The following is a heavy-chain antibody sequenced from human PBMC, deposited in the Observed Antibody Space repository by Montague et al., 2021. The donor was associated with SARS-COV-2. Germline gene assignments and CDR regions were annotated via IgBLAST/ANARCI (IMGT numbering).Heavy chain of an antibody. V-gene: IGHV4-34*01. D-gene: IGHD4-17*01. J-gene: IGHJ6*02. CDR1: GGSFSGYN. CDR2: INHSGST. CDR3: ARSTVTNSPFGFSNKLRSRYNGMDV. Sequence: SETLSLTCAVYGGSFSGYNLNWIRQPPGKGLEWIGEINHSGSTNYNPSLKSRVTIAVDTSKNQVSLKLTSVTAADTAVFYCARSTVTNSPFGFSNKLRSRYNGMDVWGQGTTVTVSS.